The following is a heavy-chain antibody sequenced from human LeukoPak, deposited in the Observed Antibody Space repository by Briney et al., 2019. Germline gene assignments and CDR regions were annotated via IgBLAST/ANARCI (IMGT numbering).Heavy chain of an antibody. CDR1: GCTFNSYW. CDR2: ISADGTTT. V-gene: IGHV3-74*01. Sequence: GGSLRLSCVASGCTFNSYWIHWVRQGPGKGLVWVSLISADGTTTTYADSVRGRFTLSRDNAKTTLYLQMNSLSAEDAAVYYCARGLAGAYRIMDGGGQATTVTVS. J-gene: IGHJ6*02. CDR3: ARGLAGAYRIMDG. D-gene: IGHD6-19*01.